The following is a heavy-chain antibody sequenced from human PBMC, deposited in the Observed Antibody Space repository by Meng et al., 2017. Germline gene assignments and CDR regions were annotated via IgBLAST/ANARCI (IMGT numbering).Heavy chain of an antibody. Sequence: GESLKISCAASGFTFSSYAMSWVRQAPGKGLEWVSAISGSGGSTYYADSVKGRFTISRDNSKNTLYLQMNSLGAEDTAVYYCAKGYYYDSSGYYLVFDYWGQGTLVTVSS. V-gene: IGHV3-23*01. D-gene: IGHD3-22*01. CDR2: ISGSGGST. CDR1: GFTFSSYA. J-gene: IGHJ4*02. CDR3: AKGYYYDSSGYYLVFDY.